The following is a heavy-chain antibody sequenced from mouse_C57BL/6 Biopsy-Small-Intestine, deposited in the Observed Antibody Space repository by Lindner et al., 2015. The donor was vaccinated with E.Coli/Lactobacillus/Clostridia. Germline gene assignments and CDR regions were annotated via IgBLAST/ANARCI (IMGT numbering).Heavy chain of an antibody. CDR2: ISSGSSTI. CDR3: ARGLYYYYGLDY. Sequence: EVQLRGVWGGLVKPGGSLKLSCAASGFTFSDYGMHWVRQAPEKGLEWVAYISSGSSTIYYADTVKGRFTISRDNAKNTLFLQMTSLRSEDTAMYYCARGLYYYYGLDYWGQGTTLTVSS. V-gene: IGHV5-17*01. D-gene: IGHD1-1*01. CDR1: GFTFSDYG. J-gene: IGHJ2*01.